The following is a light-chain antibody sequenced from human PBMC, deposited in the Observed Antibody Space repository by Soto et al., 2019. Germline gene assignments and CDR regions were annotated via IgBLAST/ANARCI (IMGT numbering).Light chain of an antibody. Sequence: QSVLTQPPSSSDSPGQRVTISCSGSSSNVGSNAVNWYQQLPGTAPTLLIYSNNERLSGVPDRFSGSKSGTSASLAISGLQSEDEADYYCATWDDSLNGYVFGTGTKVTVL. CDR1: SSNVGSNA. J-gene: IGLJ1*01. CDR2: SNN. CDR3: ATWDDSLNGYV. V-gene: IGLV1-44*01.